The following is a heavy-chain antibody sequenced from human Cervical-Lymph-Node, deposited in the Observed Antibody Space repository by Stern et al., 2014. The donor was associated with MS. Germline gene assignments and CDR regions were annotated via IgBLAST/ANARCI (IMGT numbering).Heavy chain of an antibody. CDR1: GYTFSDFY. CDR2: INPKNGDT. D-gene: IGHD1-26*01. CDR3: ARDTARWDPGALDF. J-gene: IGHJ4*02. V-gene: IGHV1-2*02. Sequence: VQLVESGPQVKKPGASGKVSCKASGYTFSDFYVHWVRQAPGQGLEWMGLINPKNGDTRYSQKFQGRVSMTRQTSVTTAYMELNSLTSDDAAVYYCARDTARWDPGALDFWGQGTLVTVSS.